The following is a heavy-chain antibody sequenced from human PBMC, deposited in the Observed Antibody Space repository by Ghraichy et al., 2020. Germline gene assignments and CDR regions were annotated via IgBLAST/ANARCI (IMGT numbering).Heavy chain of an antibody. D-gene: IGHD2-15*01. Sequence: SCSVSGGSISSYFWTWLRQPPGKGLEWIGYIYYTGSTNYNPSLKSRVTISVDASKNQFSLKLTSVTAADTAVYYCARHDSKLFPPILSSYYYGLDVWGQGTTVTVSS. V-gene: IGHV4-59*08. CDR3: ARHDSKLFPPILSSYYYGLDV. J-gene: IGHJ6*02. CDR2: IYYTGST. CDR1: GGSISSYF.